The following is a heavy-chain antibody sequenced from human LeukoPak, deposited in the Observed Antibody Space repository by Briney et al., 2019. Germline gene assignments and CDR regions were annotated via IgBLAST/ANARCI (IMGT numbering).Heavy chain of an antibody. CDR1: GFTFSSYA. J-gene: IGHJ4*02. V-gene: IGHV3-23*01. D-gene: IGHD4-17*01. Sequence: GGSPRLSCAASGFTFSSYAMSWVRQAPGKGLEWVSAISGSGGSTYYADSVKGRFTISRDNAKNSLYLQMNSLRAEDTAVYYCARAGYDDYGDYVNYWGQGTLVTVSS. CDR2: ISGSGGST. CDR3: ARAGYDDYGDYVNY.